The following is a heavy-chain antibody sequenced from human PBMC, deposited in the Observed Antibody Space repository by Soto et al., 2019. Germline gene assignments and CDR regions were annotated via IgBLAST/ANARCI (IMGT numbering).Heavy chain of an antibody. CDR2: IYYSGST. D-gene: IGHD3-3*01. J-gene: IGHJ5*02. V-gene: IGHV4-39*01. CDR1: GGSISSSSYY. CDR3: ARSPVLRFLEWLLNWFDP. Sequence: SETLSLTCTVSGGSISSSSYYWGWIRQPPGKGLEWIGSIYYSGSTYYNPSLKSGVTISVDTSKNQFSLKLSSVTAADTAVYYCARSPVLRFLEWLLNWFDPWGQGTLVTVSS.